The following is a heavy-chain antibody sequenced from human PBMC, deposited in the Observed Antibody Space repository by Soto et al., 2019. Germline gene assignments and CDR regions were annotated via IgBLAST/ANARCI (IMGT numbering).Heavy chain of an antibody. CDR1: GYAFTTYG. CDR3: ARGRYGDY. D-gene: IGHD1-1*01. J-gene: IGHJ4*02. Sequence: QVHLVQSGAEVKKPGASVKVSCKGSGYAFTTYGITWVRQAPGQGLEWMGWISAHNGNTNYAQKLQGRVTVTRDTPTSAAYMEVRSLRSDVTAGYYCARGRYGDYWGQGALVTVSS. V-gene: IGHV1-18*01. CDR2: ISAHNGNT.